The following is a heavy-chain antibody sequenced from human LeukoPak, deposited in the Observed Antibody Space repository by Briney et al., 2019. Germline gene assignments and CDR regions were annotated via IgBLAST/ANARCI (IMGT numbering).Heavy chain of an antibody. CDR1: EFTFSSYS. Sequence: PGGSLRLSCAASEFTFSSYSMNWVRQAPGKGLEWVSYITNSGNSKSYADSVKGRFTISRDNTKNSLYLQMNGLRAEDTAVYYCARDQGGDYDFWSGYDYWGQGTLVTVSS. D-gene: IGHD3-3*01. CDR3: ARDQGGDYDFWSGYDY. CDR2: ITNSGNSK. V-gene: IGHV3-48*01. J-gene: IGHJ4*02.